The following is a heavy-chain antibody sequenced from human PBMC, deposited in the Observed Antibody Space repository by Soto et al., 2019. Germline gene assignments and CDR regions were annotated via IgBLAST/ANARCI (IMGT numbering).Heavy chain of an antibody. V-gene: IGHV3-30-3*01. CDR1: GFTFSSYA. CDR3: ARVDPPPRIAAAGYYYYYGMDV. Sequence: QVQLVESGGGVVQPGRSLRLSCAASGFTFSSYAMHWVRQAPGKGLEWVAVISYDGSNKYYADSVKGQFTISRDNSKNTLYLQMTSLRAEDTAVYYCARVDPPPRIAAAGYYYYYGMDVWGQGTTVTVSS. J-gene: IGHJ6*02. D-gene: IGHD6-13*01. CDR2: ISYDGSNK.